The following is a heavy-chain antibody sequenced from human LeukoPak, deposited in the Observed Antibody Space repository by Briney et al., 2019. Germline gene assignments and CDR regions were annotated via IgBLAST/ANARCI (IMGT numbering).Heavy chain of an antibody. J-gene: IGHJ6*02. D-gene: IGHD2-2*02. Sequence: GASLRLSCSGFTFSSYAMSWVRQAPGKGLEWVSTISDSGSDTYYADSVKGRFTISRDNSNNTLYLQMKGLRAEDTAVYYCARTVGYCSSSSCYTGQINDYYYYGMDVWGQGTTVTVSS. CDR3: ARTVGYCSSSSCYTGQINDYYYYGMDV. CDR1: GFTFSSYA. V-gene: IGHV3-23*01. CDR2: ISDSGSDT.